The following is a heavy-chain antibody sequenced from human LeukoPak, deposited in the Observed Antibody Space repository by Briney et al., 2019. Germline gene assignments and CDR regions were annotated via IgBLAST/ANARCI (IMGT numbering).Heavy chain of an antibody. D-gene: IGHD4-17*01. CDR1: WFTVSSNY. J-gene: IGHJ2*01. CDR2: IYSGGRT. CDR3: ARDRRQGTVTTARTYWYFDL. Sequence: GVSLRLSSAASWFTVSSNYMSGVRQAPGKGLEWVSVIYSGGRTYYADSVKGSFTISRDNSKNTLYLQMNSLRAEDTAVYYCARDRRQGTVTTARTYWYFDLWGRGNLVTVSS. V-gene: IGHV3-53*01.